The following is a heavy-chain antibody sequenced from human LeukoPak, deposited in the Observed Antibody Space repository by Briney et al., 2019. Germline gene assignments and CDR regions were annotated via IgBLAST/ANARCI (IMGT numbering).Heavy chain of an antibody. Sequence: PSETLSLTCTVSGDSISSGDYYWSWIRQPPGKGLEWIGFIFYSGSTNYNPSLKSRVTILLDKSKNQFSLKLRSVTAADTAVYYCAREVESSGKFDPWGQGTLVTVSS. V-gene: IGHV4-30-4*01. CDR2: IFYSGST. CDR3: AREVESSGKFDP. D-gene: IGHD3-22*01. J-gene: IGHJ5*02. CDR1: GDSISSGDYY.